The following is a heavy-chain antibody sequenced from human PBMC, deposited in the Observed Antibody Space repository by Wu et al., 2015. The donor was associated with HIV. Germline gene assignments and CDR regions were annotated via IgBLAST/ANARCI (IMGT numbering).Heavy chain of an antibody. J-gene: IGHJ4*02. CDR2: VNPIVGTP. CDR1: GGTFSSYG. D-gene: IGHD2-2*01. CDR3: ARERNLGYCSSTSCHSYFDY. V-gene: IGHV1-69*05. Sequence: QVQLVQSGAEVKKPGSSVTVSCKASGGTFSSYGISWVRQAPGQGLEWMGGVNPIVGTPFYAQKFRDRLTMTRDTSTSTVYMELSSLRSEDTAVYYCARERNLGYCSSTSCHSYFDYWGQGTPGHRLL.